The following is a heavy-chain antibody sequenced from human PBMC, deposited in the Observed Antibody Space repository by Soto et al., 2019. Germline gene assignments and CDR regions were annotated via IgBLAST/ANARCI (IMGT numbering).Heavy chain of an antibody. Sequence: SVKVSCKASGFTFTSSAVQWVRQARGQRLEWIGWIVVGSGNTNYAQKFQERVTITRDMSTSTAYMELSSLRSEDTAVYYCAAGAGEKYYYYYGMDVWGQGTTVPVSS. CDR3: AAGAGEKYYYYYGMDV. CDR1: GFTFTSSA. CDR2: IVVGSGNT. J-gene: IGHJ6*02. D-gene: IGHD6-19*01. V-gene: IGHV1-58*01.